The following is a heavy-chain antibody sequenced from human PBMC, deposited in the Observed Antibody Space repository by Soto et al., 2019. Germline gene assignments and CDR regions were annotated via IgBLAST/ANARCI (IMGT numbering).Heavy chain of an antibody. V-gene: IGHV4-31*03. Sequence: PSETLSLTCTVSGGSISSGGYYWSWIRQHPGKGLEWIGYIYYSGSTYYNPSLKSRVTISVDTSKNQFSLKLSSVTAADTAVYYCAKVIGGYSGYDPYYFDYWGQGTLVTVSS. CDR2: IYYSGST. D-gene: IGHD5-12*01. CDR1: GGSISSGGYY. CDR3: AKVIGGYSGYDPYYFDY. J-gene: IGHJ4*02.